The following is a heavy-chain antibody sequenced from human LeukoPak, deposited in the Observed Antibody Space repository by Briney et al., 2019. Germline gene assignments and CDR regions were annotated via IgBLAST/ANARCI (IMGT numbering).Heavy chain of an antibody. J-gene: IGHJ6*02. D-gene: IGHD5-18*01. Sequence: GGSLRLSCAASGFTFSSYWMSWVRQAPGKGLEWVANIKQDGSEKYYVDSVKGRFTISRDNSKNTLYLQMNSLRAEDTAVYYCARGGRYSYGYGRYYYYGMDVWGQGTTVTVSS. CDR2: IKQDGSEK. V-gene: IGHV3-7*01. CDR3: ARGGRYSYGYGRYYYYGMDV. CDR1: GFTFSSYW.